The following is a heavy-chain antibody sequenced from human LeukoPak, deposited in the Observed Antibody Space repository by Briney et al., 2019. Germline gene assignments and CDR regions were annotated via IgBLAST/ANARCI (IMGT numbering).Heavy chain of an antibody. CDR1: GFTFSSYS. D-gene: IGHD1-14*01. V-gene: IGHV3-48*04. Sequence: GGSLRLSCAASGFTFSSYSMNWVRQAPGKGLEWVSYISSSSSTIYYADSVKGRFTISRDNAKNSLYLQMNSLRAEDTAVYYCARYLKGSEPAGYYMDVWGKGTTVTVSS. CDR2: ISSSSSTI. J-gene: IGHJ6*03. CDR3: ARYLKGSEPAGYYMDV.